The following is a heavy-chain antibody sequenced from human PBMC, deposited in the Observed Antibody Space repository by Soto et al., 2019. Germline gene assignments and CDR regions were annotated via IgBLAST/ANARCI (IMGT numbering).Heavy chain of an antibody. CDR2: ISSSSSYI. V-gene: IGHV3-21*01. J-gene: IGHJ4*02. Sequence: PGGSLRLSCAASGFTFSSYSMNWVRQAPGKGLEWVSSISSSSSYIYYADSVKGRFTISRDNAKNSLYLQMNSLRAEDTAVYYCARDPYYYDSSGYYNQVYWGQGTLVTVSS. CDR3: ARDPYYYDSSGYYNQVY. D-gene: IGHD3-22*01. CDR1: GFTFSSYS.